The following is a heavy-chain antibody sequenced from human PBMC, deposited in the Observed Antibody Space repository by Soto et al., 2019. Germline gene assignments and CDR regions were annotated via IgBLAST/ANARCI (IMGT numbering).Heavy chain of an antibody. CDR2: IYYSGST. J-gene: IGHJ4*02. CDR1: GGSISSGGYY. CDR3: ARIGGNSDYFDY. V-gene: IGHV4-31*03. Sequence: PSETLSLTCTVSGGSISSGGYYWSWIRQHPGKGLEWIGYIYYSGSTYYNPSLKSRVTISVDTSKNQFSLKLSSVTAADTAVYYCARIGGNSDYFDYWGQGTLVTVSS. D-gene: IGHD2-21*02.